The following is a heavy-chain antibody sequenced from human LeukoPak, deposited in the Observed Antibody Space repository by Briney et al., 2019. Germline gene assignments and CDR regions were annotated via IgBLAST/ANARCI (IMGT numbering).Heavy chain of an antibody. CDR3: ARSDYFHN. J-gene: IGHJ3*02. CDR1: GFSLSGSW. D-gene: IGHD3-16*01. V-gene: IGHV3-74*01. Sequence: PGGSLRLSCEASGFSLSGSWMHWVRQAPGKGQMWVSQNKYDGTTKNYADSVRGRFTISRDNAKNTLYLHMNDLRAEDTAVYYCARSDYFHNWGQGTMVVVST. CDR2: NKYDGTTK.